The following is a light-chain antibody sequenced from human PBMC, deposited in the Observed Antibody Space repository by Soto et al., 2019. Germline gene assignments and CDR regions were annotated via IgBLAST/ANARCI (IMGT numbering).Light chain of an antibody. CDR2: ETS. CDR3: LLSYSGPRV. Sequence: QAVVTQEPSLTVSPGGTVTLTCGSSTGVVTSGHYPYWFQQKPGQAPKTLIYETSNKHSCTPARFSGSLLGGKAALTLSGAQPEDEAEYYCLLSYSGPRVFGGGTKLTVL. V-gene: IGLV7-46*01. J-gene: IGLJ2*01. CDR1: TGVVTSGHY.